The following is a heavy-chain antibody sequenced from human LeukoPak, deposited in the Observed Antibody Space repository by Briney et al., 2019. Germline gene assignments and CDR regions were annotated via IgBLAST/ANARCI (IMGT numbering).Heavy chain of an antibody. V-gene: IGHV3-23*01. J-gene: IGHJ4*02. Sequence: GGSLRLSCAASGFTFSSYGMHWVRQSPGKKGLEWVSGISGSGGNTYYTDSVRGRLSISRDNSKNTLYLQVNSLRAEDTAVYYCAKGRTEGGTLALDYWGQGTLVTVSS. CDR1: GFTFSSYG. D-gene: IGHD6-19*01. CDR2: ISGSGGNT. CDR3: AKGRTEGGTLALDY.